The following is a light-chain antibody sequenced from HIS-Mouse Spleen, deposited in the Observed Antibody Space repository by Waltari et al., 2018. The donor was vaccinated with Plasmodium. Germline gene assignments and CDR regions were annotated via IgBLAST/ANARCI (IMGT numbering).Light chain of an antibody. V-gene: IGLV3-27*01. CDR2: KGR. Sequence: SYELTQPSSVSVSPGQTARITCSGDVLAKKYARWFQQKPGQAPVLVIYKGRERPSGIPERFSGSSSGTTVTLTISGAQVEDEADYYCYSAADNNRVFGGGTKLTVL. CDR3: YSAADNNRV. J-gene: IGLJ3*02. CDR1: VLAKKY.